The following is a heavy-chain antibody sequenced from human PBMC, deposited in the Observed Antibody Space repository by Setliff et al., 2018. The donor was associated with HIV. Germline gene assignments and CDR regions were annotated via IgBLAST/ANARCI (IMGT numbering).Heavy chain of an antibody. CDR2: IRPADSDT. CDR3: ARVFSAGWFDS. D-gene: IGHD6-13*01. V-gene: IGHV5-51*01. Sequence: PGESLKISCKGSGYSFTRYWIGWVRQMPGKGLEWMGIIRPADSDTRVNPSFQGHVTISADKSISTTYLQWSSLRASDTAMYYCARVFSAGWFDSWGQGTLVTVSS. CDR1: GYSFTRYW. J-gene: IGHJ5*01.